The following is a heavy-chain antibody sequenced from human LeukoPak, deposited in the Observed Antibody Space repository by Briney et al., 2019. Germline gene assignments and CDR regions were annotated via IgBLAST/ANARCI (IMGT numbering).Heavy chain of an antibody. J-gene: IGHJ4*02. CDR3: ARDGSGSTYYFDS. D-gene: IGHD1-26*01. CDR2: ISNTGRSI. V-gene: IGHV3-11*01. Sequence: PGGSLRLSCAASGFNFNDYYMSWIRQAPGKGLEWLSLISNTGRSIYYADSVKGRFTISRDSATISLYLQMNSLRADDTAVYYCARDGSGSTYYFDSWGQGTLVTVSS. CDR1: GFNFNDYY.